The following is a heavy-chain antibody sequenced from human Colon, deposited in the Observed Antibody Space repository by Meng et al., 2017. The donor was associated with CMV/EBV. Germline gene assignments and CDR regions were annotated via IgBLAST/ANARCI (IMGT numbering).Heavy chain of an antibody. Sequence: EMQVVESGGALVQPGVSLRLSCAAFGFTVSSSHMSWVRQAPGKGLEWVSVIYSGGSTFYADSVKGRFTISRDNSKNTLYLQMNSLSAEDTAVYYCARGYSGTSSWGQGTLVTVSS. CDR1: GFTVSSSH. V-gene: IGHV3-66*01. CDR2: IYSGGST. D-gene: IGHD1-26*01. CDR3: ARGYSGTSS. J-gene: IGHJ4*02.